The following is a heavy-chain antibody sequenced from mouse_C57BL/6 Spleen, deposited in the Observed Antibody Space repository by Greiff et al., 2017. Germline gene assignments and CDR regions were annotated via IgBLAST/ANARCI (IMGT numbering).Heavy chain of an antibody. CDR3: ARCAITTVVAPYYYAMDY. V-gene: IGHV1-4*01. CDR1: GYTFTSYT. CDR2: INPSSGYT. J-gene: IGHJ4*01. Sequence: VHLVESGAELARPGASVKMSCKASGYTFTSYTMHWVKQRPGQGLEWIGYINPSSGYTKYNQKFKDKATLTADKSSSTAYMQLSSLTSEDSAVYYCARCAITTVVAPYYYAMDYWGQGTSVTVSS. D-gene: IGHD1-1*01.